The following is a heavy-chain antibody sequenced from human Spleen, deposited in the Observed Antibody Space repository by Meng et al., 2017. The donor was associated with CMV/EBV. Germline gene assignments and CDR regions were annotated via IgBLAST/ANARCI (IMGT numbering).Heavy chain of an antibody. CDR1: FINYW. CDR3: ARQGGDCGGDCRFWGAWFDP. Sequence: FINYWIGWVRQMPGKGLEWMGIIYPGDSDTRYSPSFEGQVTISADKSINTAYLQWSSLKASDTAIYYCARQGGDCGGDCRFWGAWFDPWGQGTLVTVSS. CDR2: IYPGDSDT. D-gene: IGHD2-21*01. J-gene: IGHJ5*02. V-gene: IGHV5-51*01.